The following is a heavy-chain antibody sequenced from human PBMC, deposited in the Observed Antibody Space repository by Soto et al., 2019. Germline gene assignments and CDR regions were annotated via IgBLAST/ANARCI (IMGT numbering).Heavy chain of an antibody. Sequence: PGGSLRLSCAASGFTFSSYAMSWVRQAPGKGLEWVSGLSGSGGSPYYVDPVKGRFTIARDNSKNTLYLQMNSLRVEDTAVYFCAKARMPGRGALDFWGQGILVTVSS. V-gene: IGHV3-23*01. CDR3: AKARMPGRGALDF. CDR2: LSGSGGSP. CDR1: GFTFSSYA. J-gene: IGHJ4*02. D-gene: IGHD1-26*01.